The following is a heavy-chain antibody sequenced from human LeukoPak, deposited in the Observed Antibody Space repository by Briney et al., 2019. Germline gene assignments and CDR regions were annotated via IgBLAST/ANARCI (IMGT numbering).Heavy chain of an antibody. CDR3: ARDRDYCFDY. V-gene: IGHV1-18*01. Sequence: ASVKVSCKASGYTFTSYGISWVRQAPGQGFQWMGWISAYNGNTNYAQKFQGRVTMTTDTSTSTAYMELRSLRSDDTAVYYCARDRDYCFDYWGQGTLVTVSS. CDR1: GYTFTSYG. CDR2: ISAYNGNT. J-gene: IGHJ4*02. D-gene: IGHD3-10*01.